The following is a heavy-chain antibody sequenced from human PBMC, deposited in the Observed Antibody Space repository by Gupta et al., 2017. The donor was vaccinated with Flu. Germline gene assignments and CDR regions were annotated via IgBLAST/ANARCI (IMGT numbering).Heavy chain of an antibody. CDR3: ARDIAAAGTLEFHY. J-gene: IGHJ4*02. D-gene: IGHD6-13*01. V-gene: IGHV3-33*01. CDR1: GFTFSSYG. Sequence: QVQLVESGGGVVQPGRSLRLSCAASGFTFSSYGMHWVRQAPGKGLEWVAVIWYDGSNKYYADSVKGRFTISRDNSKNTLYLQMNSLRAEDTAVYYCARDIAAAGTLEFHYWGQGTLVTVSS. CDR2: IWYDGSNK.